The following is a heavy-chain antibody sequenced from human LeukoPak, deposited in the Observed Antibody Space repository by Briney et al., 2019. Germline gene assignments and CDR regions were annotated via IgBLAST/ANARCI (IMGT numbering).Heavy chain of an antibody. CDR3: ARSTGWLNGH. D-gene: IGHD2-8*02. V-gene: IGHV6-1*01. Sequence: SQTLSLTCATSGDSFSSTSAAWNWIRQSPSRGLEWLGRTYYRSKWYNDYAVSVKSRITINPDTSKNQFSLQLNSVTPEDSAVYYCARSTGWLNGHWGQGTLVTVSS. CDR1: GDSFSSTSAA. CDR2: TYYRSKWYN. J-gene: IGHJ4*02.